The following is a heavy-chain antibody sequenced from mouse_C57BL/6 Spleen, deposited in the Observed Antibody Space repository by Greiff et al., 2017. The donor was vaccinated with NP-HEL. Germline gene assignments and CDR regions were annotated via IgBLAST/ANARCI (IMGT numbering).Heavy chain of an antibody. CDR3: ARFGSSITTVVAKEGDFDY. Sequence: VQLQQSGAELARPGASVKLSCKASGYTFTSYGISWVKQRTGQGLEWIGEIYPRSGNTYYNEKFKGKATLTADKSSSTAYMELRSLTSEDSAVYFCARFGSSITTVVAKEGDFDYWGQGTTLTVSS. V-gene: IGHV1-81*01. CDR2: IYPRSGNT. CDR1: GYTFTSYG. D-gene: IGHD1-1*01. J-gene: IGHJ2*01.